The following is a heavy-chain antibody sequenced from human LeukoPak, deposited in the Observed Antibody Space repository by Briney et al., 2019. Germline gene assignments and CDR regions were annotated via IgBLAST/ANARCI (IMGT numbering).Heavy chain of an antibody. Sequence: GRSMTPSCAVSGSTFSRYSMNWVRQAAGEGLEWDASTSSSGSYIYYADSVKGRFTISRDNAKNTLYLQMNSLRAEDTAVYYCARDHHDILTGYYYGWFDPWGQGTLVTVSS. CDR3: ARDHHDILTGYYYGWFDP. CDR2: TSSSGSYI. D-gene: IGHD3-9*01. J-gene: IGHJ5*02. CDR1: GSTFSRYS. V-gene: IGHV3-21*01.